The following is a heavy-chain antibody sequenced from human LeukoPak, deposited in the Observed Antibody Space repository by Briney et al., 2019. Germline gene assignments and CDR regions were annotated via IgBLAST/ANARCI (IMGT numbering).Heavy chain of an antibody. CDR2: IYKSRNT. Sequence: SETLSLTCTVSGGSMSTYYWSWIRQPPGKGLEWIGYIYKSRNTNCNPSLKSRVTISVDTSKNQFSLKLSSVTAADTAVYFCARVGSGSFDYWGQGTLVTVSS. J-gene: IGHJ4*02. CDR1: GGSMSTYY. D-gene: IGHD6-19*01. V-gene: IGHV4-59*01. CDR3: ARVGSGSFDY.